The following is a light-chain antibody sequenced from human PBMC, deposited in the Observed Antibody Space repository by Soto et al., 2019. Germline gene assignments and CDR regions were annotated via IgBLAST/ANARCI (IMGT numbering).Light chain of an antibody. CDR1: SSDVGGYNY. J-gene: IGLJ2*01. Sequence: QSALTQPASVSGSPGQSITISCTGTSSDVGGYNYVSWYQQHPGKAPKLMIYDVSNRPSGVSNRFSGSKSGNTASLTISGLQAEDEADYYCCSYTSSSKDVVFGGGTKLTVL. CDR3: CSYTSSSKDVV. CDR2: DVS. V-gene: IGLV2-14*01.